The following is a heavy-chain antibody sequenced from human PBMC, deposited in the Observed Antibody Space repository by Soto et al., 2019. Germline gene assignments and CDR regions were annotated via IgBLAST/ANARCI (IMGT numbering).Heavy chain of an antibody. V-gene: IGHV2-5*02. Sequence: QITLKESGPTRVRPTQTLTLTCTFSGFSLSTHGVGVGWIRQPPGKALEGLALIYWDDDKRYTSSLKNRLTITTXXSXTXXVLTVTNMDPVDTATYYCAHRVALGGNWNGGSFDFWGPGALVTVSS. CDR3: AHRVALGGNWNGGSFDF. D-gene: IGHD1-1*01. CDR2: IYWDDDK. CDR1: GFSLSTHGVG. J-gene: IGHJ4*02.